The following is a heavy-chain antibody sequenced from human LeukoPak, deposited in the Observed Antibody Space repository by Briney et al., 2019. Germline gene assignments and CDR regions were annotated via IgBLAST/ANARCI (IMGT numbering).Heavy chain of an antibody. CDR2: VTWNSGDI. V-gene: IGHV3-9*01. Sequence: GRSLRLSCAASGFTFNDYAMNWVRQAPGKGLEWVSSVTWNSGDIGYADSVKGRFTISRDNAKNSLYLQMNSLRAEDTALYYCAKDLTGYSSSWGQGTAVTVSS. CDR3: AKDLTGYSSS. CDR1: GFTFNDYA. J-gene: IGHJ6*02. D-gene: IGHD6-13*01.